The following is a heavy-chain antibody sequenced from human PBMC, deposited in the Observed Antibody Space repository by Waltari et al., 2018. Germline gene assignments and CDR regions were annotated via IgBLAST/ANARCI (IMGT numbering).Heavy chain of an antibody. CDR1: GYTFTSYA. CDR2: INAGNGNT. J-gene: IGHJ6*02. CDR3: ARVVDGSGSYYNQDSNYYYYGMDV. V-gene: IGHV1-3*01. Sequence: QVQLVQSGAEVKKPGASVKVSCKASGYTFTSYAMHWVRQDPGQRLEWMGWINAGNGNTKYSQKFQGRVTITRDTSASTAYMELSSLRSEDTAVYYCARVVDGSGSYYNQDSNYYYYGMDVWGQGTTVTVSS. D-gene: IGHD3-10*01.